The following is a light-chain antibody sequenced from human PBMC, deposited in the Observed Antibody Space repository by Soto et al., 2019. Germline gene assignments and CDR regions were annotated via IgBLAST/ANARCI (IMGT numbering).Light chain of an antibody. CDR2: GAS. Sequence: DIQMTQSPSFLSASVGDRVTITCRASQGISNFLNWYQHKRGEAPKLLIYGASNLQTGAPSRFSGNGSGTDFALTINSLQPEDFATYYCQQSFSTPPTFGQGTNVEI. CDR1: QGISNF. V-gene: IGKV1-39*01. CDR3: QQSFSTPPT. J-gene: IGKJ1*01.